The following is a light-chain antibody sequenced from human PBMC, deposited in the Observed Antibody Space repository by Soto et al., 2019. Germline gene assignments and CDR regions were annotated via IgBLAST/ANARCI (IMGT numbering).Light chain of an antibody. CDR2: EVT. V-gene: IGLV2-14*01. CDR1: SSDVGTYNY. Sequence: QSALTQPASVSGSPGQSITISCTGTSSDVGTYNYVSWYQQYPGKAPKLMIYEVTNRPSGISDRFSGSKSANTASLTISGLQAEDEADYYCSSYTSRSTLVFGGGTQLTVL. J-gene: IGLJ3*02. CDR3: SSYTSRSTLV.